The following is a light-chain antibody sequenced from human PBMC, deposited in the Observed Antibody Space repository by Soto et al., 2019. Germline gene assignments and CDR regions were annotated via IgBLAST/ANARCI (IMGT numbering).Light chain of an antibody. CDR3: QKCNSAPFT. CDR2: AAS. Sequence: DIQMTQSPSSLSASIGDRVTITCRASQGIGSYLAWYQQKPGKVPKLLIYAASTLQSGVPSRCSGSGSGTDFTLSISRLQPEDIATYYCQKCNSAPFTFGPGTKVDIK. J-gene: IGKJ3*01. V-gene: IGKV1-27*01. CDR1: QGIGSY.